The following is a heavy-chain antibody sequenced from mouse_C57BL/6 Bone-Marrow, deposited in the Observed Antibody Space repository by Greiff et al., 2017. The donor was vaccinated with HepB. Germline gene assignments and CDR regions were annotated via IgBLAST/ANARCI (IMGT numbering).Heavy chain of an antibody. D-gene: IGHD4-1*01. CDR1: GFTFSSYG. V-gene: IGHV5-6-3*01. CDR3: ARDRTGFAY. J-gene: IGHJ3*01. CDR2: INSNGGST. Sequence: VQLVESGGGLVQPGGSLKLSCAASGFTFSSYGMSWVRQTPDKRLELVATINSNGGSTYYPDSVKGRFTISRDNAKNTLYLRMSSLKSEDTAMYYCARDRTGFAYWGQGTLVTVSA.